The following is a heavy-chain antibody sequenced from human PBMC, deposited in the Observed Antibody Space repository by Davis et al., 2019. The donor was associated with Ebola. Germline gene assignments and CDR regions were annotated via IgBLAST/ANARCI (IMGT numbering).Heavy chain of an antibody. D-gene: IGHD4-11*01. CDR3: ATTTTVTDY. V-gene: IGHV1-46*01. CDR1: GYTFTRFF. CDR2: INPSSGST. J-gene: IGHJ4*02. Sequence: ASVKVSCKASGYTFTRFFLHWVRQAPGHGLEWLAMINPSSGSTAYAQRFQDRVTMTTDTSTSTAYMELRSLRSDDTAVYYCATTTTVTDYWGQGTLVTVSS.